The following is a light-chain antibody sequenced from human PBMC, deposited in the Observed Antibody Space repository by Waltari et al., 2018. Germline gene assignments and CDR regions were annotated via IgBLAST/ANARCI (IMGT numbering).Light chain of an antibody. CDR1: QSVSNNY. J-gene: IGKJ1*01. V-gene: IGKV3-20*01. CDR3: QQFVSSPRT. Sequence: VLTQSPGTLSLSPGEKATLSCRASQSVSNNYLLWYQQKPGQAPRVLIYGTSNRATGIPDRFSGSGSGTDFTLTISRLEPEDFAVYYCQQFVSSPRTFGQGTKVEFK. CDR2: GTS.